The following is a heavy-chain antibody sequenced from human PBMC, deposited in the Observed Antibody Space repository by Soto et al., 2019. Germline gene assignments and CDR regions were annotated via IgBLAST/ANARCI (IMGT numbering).Heavy chain of an antibody. D-gene: IGHD4-17*01. J-gene: IGHJ6*02. CDR3: ARDIGGYGALKPIPDYGMDV. CDR2: ISYDGTYK. V-gene: IGHV3-30-3*01. Sequence: GGSLRLSCGASGFTFRNYAMHWVRQAPGEGLEWLAVISYDGTYKSYADSVKGRFTISRDNSKNTLYLQMNSLRAEDTAVYYCARDIGGYGALKPIPDYGMDVWGQGTTVTVSS. CDR1: GFTFRNYA.